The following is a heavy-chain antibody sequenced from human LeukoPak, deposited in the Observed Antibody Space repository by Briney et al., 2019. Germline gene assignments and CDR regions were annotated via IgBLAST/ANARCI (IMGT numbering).Heavy chain of an antibody. CDR2: ISAYNGNT. CDR3: ARDMLRRGYSYGLDY. V-gene: IGHV1-18*01. Sequence: ASVKVSCKASGYTFTSYGISWVRQAPGQGLEWMGWISAYNGNTNYAQKLQGRVTMTTDTSTSTAYMELRSLRSDDTAVYYCARDMLRRGYSYGLDYWGQGTLLTVSS. D-gene: IGHD5-18*01. J-gene: IGHJ4*02. CDR1: GYTFTSYG.